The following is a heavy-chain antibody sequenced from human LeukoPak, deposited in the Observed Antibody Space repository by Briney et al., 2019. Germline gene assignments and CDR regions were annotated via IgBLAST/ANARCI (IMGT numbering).Heavy chain of an antibody. V-gene: IGHV3-23*01. D-gene: IGHD5-12*01. CDR3: ANYLYSGYAFRFDY. CDR2: ISGSGGST. CDR1: GFTFSSYA. Sequence: PGGSLRLSCAASGFTFSSYAMSWVRQAPGKGLEWVSAISGSGGSTYYADSVKGRFTISRDNSKNTLYLQMNSLRAEDTAVYYCANYLYSGYAFRFDYWGQGTVVTVSS. J-gene: IGHJ4*02.